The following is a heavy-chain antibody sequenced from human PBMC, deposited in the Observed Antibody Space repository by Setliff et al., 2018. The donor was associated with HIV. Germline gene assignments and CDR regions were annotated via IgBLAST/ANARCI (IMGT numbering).Heavy chain of an antibody. CDR3: ARVVLLEPLTPGGTFDI. D-gene: IGHD3-16*01. J-gene: IGHJ3*02. CDR2: ISYIGTT. CDR1: GVSVSRDGYY. V-gene: IGHV4-31*03. Sequence: PSETLSLTCTVSGVSVSRDGYYWIWIRQLPGKDLEWIAFISYIGTTFYNPSLKSRLTISRVPAKNQFSLKLSSVTAADTAVYYCARVVLLEPLTPGGTFDIWGQGTTVTVSS.